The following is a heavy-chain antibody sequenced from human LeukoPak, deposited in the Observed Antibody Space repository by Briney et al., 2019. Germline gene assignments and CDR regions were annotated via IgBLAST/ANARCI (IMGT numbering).Heavy chain of an antibody. CDR1: GGSLSSGDYY. CDR2: IYYSGST. J-gene: IGHJ5*02. CDR3: AREIGDYYGSGRSRTPDNWFDP. Sequence: SETLSLTCTVSGGSLSSGDYYWSWIRQPPGKGLEWIGYIYYSGSTYYNPSLKSRVTISVDTSKNQFSLKLSSVTAADTAVYYCAREIGDYYGSGRSRTPDNWFDPWVQGTLVTVSS. V-gene: IGHV4-30-4*01. D-gene: IGHD3-10*01.